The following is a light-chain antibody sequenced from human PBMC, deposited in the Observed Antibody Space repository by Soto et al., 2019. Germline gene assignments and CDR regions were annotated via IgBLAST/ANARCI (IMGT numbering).Light chain of an antibody. Sequence: EIVLTQSPGTLSLSPGERATLSCRASQSVSSSYLAGYQQKPGQAPRLLIYGASSRATGIPDRFSGSGSGTDFTLTISRLEPEDFEVYYCQQYGSSPRTFGQGTKVEIK. CDR2: GAS. J-gene: IGKJ1*01. CDR1: QSVSSSY. V-gene: IGKV3-20*01. CDR3: QQYGSSPRT.